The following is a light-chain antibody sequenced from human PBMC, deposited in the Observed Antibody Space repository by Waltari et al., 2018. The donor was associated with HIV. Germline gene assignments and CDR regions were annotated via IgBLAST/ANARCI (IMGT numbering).Light chain of an antibody. J-gene: IGLJ3*02. Sequence: QSALTQPPSASGSPGQSVTISCTGTSSDVGPYDYVYWHQQHPGKAPKLMIYVVSKRPSGVPDRFSGSKSANTASLTVSGLQEDDEADYYCSSYAGSNNLVFGGGTKLTVL. V-gene: IGLV2-8*01. CDR3: SSYAGSNNLV. CDR1: SSDVGPYDY. CDR2: VVS.